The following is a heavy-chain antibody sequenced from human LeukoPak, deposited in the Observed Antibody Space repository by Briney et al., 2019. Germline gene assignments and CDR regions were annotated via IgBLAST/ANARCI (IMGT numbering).Heavy chain of an antibody. D-gene: IGHD5-24*01. CDR2: ISSSGSTI. CDR3: ARGPRDGYNFGYFDY. Sequence: GGSLRLSCAASGFTFSSYEMNWVRQAPGKGLEWVSCISSSGSTIYYADSVKGRFTISRDNAKNSLYLQMNSLRAEDTAVYYCARGPRDGYNFGYFDYWGQGTLVTVSS. V-gene: IGHV3-48*03. J-gene: IGHJ4*02. CDR1: GFTFSSYE.